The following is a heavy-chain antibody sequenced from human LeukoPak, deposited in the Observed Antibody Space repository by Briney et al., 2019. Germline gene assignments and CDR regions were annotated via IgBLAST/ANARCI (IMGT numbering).Heavy chain of an antibody. V-gene: IGHV4-31*03. D-gene: IGHD5-12*01. CDR1: GGSISSGGYY. Sequence: SETLSLTCTVSGGSISSGGYYWSWIRQHPGKGLEWIGYSYYSGSTYYNPSLKSRVTISVDTSKNQFSLKLSSVTAADTAVYYCARYPHYSGYDDDAFDIWGQGTMVTVSS. CDR3: ARYPHYSGYDDDAFDI. J-gene: IGHJ3*02. CDR2: SYYSGST.